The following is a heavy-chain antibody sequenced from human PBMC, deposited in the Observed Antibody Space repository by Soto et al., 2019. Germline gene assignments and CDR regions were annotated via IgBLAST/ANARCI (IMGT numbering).Heavy chain of an antibody. J-gene: IGHJ6*03. CDR3: ARHRPDYYGSGSYRYYYYYYMDV. D-gene: IGHD3-10*01. CDR2: IYYSGST. Sequence: NPSETLSLTCTVSGGSISSSSYYWGWIRQPPGKGLEWIGSIYYSGSTYYNPSLKSRVTISVDTSKNQFSLKLSSVTAADTAVYYCARHRPDYYGSGSYRYYYYYYMDVWGKGTTVTVSS. V-gene: IGHV4-39*01. CDR1: GGSISSSSYY.